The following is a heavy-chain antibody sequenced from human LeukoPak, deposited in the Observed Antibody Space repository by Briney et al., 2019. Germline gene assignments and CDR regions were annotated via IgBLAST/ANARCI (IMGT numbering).Heavy chain of an antibody. D-gene: IGHD3-22*01. Sequence: PGGSLRLSCAASEFTFSSYSFNWIRQPPGGRLEWVSSISSGSTYIYYSDSVKGRFTVSRDNAKNSLFLQMNNLRAEDTAVYYCARDPFYYDAAGSDDYWGQGTLVTVSS. CDR1: EFTFSSYS. J-gene: IGHJ4*02. V-gene: IGHV3-21*01. CDR2: ISSGSTYI. CDR3: ARDPFYYDAAGSDDY.